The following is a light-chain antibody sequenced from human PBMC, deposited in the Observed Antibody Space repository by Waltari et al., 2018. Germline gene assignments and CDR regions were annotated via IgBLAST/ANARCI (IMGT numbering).Light chain of an antibody. V-gene: IGKV1-9*01. CDR3: QQPPGT. CDR2: AAS. Sequence: DIQLTQSPSFLSASVGDRVTFTCRASLDIRSYLAWYQQKSGKAPKLLIFAASTLQSGVPSRFSGSGSGTEFTLTISNLQPEDVATYYCQQPPGTFGGGTKVEIK. J-gene: IGKJ4*01. CDR1: LDIRSY.